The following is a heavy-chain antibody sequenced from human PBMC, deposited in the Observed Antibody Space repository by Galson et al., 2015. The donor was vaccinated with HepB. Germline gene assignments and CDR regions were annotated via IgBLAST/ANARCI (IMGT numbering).Heavy chain of an antibody. CDR3: ARADYHDSSGYYFDY. CDR2: IYSGGST. J-gene: IGHJ4*02. CDR1: GFTVSSNY. D-gene: IGHD3-22*01. Sequence: SLRLSCAASGFTVSSNYMSWVRQAPGKGLEWVSVIYSGGSTYYADSVKGRFTISRDNSKNTLYLQMNSLRAEDTAVYYCARADYHDSSGYYFDYWGQGTLVTVSS. V-gene: IGHV3-53*01.